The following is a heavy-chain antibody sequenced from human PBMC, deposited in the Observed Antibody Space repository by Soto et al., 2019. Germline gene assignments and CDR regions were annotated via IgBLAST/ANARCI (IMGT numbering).Heavy chain of an antibody. D-gene: IGHD1-7*01. J-gene: IGHJ6*02. CDR2: IYYSGST. V-gene: IGHV4-30-4*01. CDR1: GGSISSGDYY. CDR3: ARVRNWNYESEYYYYGMDV. Sequence: SETLSLTCTVSGGSISSGDYYWSWIRQPPGKGLEWIGYIYYSGSTYYNPSLKSRVTISVDTSKNQFSLKLSSVTAADTAVYYCARVRNWNYESEYYYYGMDVWGQGTTVTVSS.